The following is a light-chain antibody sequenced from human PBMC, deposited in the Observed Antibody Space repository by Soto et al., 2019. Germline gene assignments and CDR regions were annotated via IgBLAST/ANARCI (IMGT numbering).Light chain of an antibody. CDR1: QSNRNF. V-gene: IGKV1-39*01. CDR2: TAS. CDR3: QQSFSTPYT. J-gene: IGKJ2*01. Sequence: DIQMTQSPSSLSASVGDRVTIPCRASQSNRNFLNWYQYTPGKAPRLRIYTASALQGGVPARFSGSGSGTDVTLTISSLQPEDVATYYCQQSFSTPYTFGQGTKVDIK.